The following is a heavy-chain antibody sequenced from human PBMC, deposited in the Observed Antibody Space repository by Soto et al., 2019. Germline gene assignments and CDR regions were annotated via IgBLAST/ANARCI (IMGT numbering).Heavy chain of an antibody. CDR3: TTVHSSPTIDY. CDR1: GFTFSNAW. D-gene: IGHD6-13*01. CDR2: IKSKTDGGTT. V-gene: IGHV3-15*01. J-gene: IGHJ4*02. Sequence: GGSLRLSCAASGFTFSNAWMSWVRQAPGKGLEWVDRIKSKTDGGTTDYAAPVKGRFTISRDDSKNTLYLQMNSLKTEDTAVYYCTTVHSSPTIDYWGQGTLVTVSS.